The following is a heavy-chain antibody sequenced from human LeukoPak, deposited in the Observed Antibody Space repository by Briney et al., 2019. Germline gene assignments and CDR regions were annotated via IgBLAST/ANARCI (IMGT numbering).Heavy chain of an antibody. J-gene: IGHJ5*02. Sequence: PGGSLSLSCAASGFTFSSFWMHWVRQAPGKGLVWVSRINSDGSSTNYADSVKGRFTISRDNAKNTLYLQMNSLRAEDTSVYYCVRARGSCSSTSCYNWFDPWGQGTLVTVSS. CDR1: GFTFSSFW. V-gene: IGHV3-74*01. D-gene: IGHD2-2*01. CDR2: INSDGSST. CDR3: VRARGSCSSTSCYNWFDP.